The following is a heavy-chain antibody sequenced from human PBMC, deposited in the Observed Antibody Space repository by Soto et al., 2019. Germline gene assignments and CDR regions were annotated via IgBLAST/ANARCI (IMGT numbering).Heavy chain of an antibody. J-gene: IGHJ6*02. CDR3: ARWAYSSSWPSDNYGMDV. Sequence: SETLSLTCAVSGGSIRGFFWSWIRQPPGKGLEWIGYIYHSGTTNYNPSLKSRVTISVDTSRNHLSLKLTSVTAADTAVYYCARWAYSSSWPSDNYGMDVWGQGATVTV. D-gene: IGHD6-13*01. CDR1: GGSIRGFF. CDR2: IYHSGTT. V-gene: IGHV4-59*08.